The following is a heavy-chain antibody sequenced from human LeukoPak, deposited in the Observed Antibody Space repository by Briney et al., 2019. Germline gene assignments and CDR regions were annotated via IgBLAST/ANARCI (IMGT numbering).Heavy chain of an antibody. Sequence: GGSLRLSCAASGFTFSTYGMSWVRQAPGKGLEWVSSIRPSGDDTYYADSVKGRFTVSRDNAKNTLYLQMNSLRAEDTAAYYCGPRMTGVFYDYWGQGTLVTVSS. D-gene: IGHD3-9*01. CDR1: GFTFSTYG. J-gene: IGHJ4*02. CDR3: GPRMTGVFYDY. V-gene: IGHV3-23*01. CDR2: IRPSGDDT.